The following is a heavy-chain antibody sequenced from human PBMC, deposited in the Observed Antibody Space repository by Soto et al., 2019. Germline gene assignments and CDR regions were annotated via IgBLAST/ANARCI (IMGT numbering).Heavy chain of an antibody. D-gene: IGHD3-16*02. CDR2: ISAYNGNT. J-gene: IGHJ5*02. CDR3: ARDEERGVIEGLTWFDP. CDR1: GYTFTSYG. V-gene: IGHV1-18*04. Sequence: QVQLVQSGAEVKKPGASVKVSCKASGYTFTSYGISWVRQAPGQGLEWMGWISAYNGNTNYAQKLQGRVTMTTDTSTSTAYMELRSLRSDDTAVYYCARDEERGVIEGLTWFDPWGQGTLVTVSS.